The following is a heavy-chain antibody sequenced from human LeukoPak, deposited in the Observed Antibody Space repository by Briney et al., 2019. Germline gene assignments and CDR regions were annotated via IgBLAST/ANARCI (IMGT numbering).Heavy chain of an antibody. Sequence: ASVKVSCKASGYTFTSYAMHWVRQAPGQRLEWMGWINAGNGNTKYSQKFQGRVTITRDTSASTAYMELSSLRSEDTAVYYCARDYYDSSGYYAAAFDIWGQGTMVTVSS. J-gene: IGHJ3*02. D-gene: IGHD3-22*01. CDR2: INAGNGNT. CDR3: ARDYYDSSGYYAAAFDI. V-gene: IGHV1-3*01. CDR1: GYTFTSYA.